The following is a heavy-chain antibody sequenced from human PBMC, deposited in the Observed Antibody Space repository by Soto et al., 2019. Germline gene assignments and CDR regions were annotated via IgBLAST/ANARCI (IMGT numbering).Heavy chain of an antibody. D-gene: IGHD2-15*01. J-gene: IGHJ5*02. V-gene: IGHV1-3*01. CDR2: INAGNGNT. CDR1: GYTFTSYA. CDR3: ARVQGYCSGGSCYYWFDP. Sequence: GASVKVSCKASGYTFTSYAMHWVRQAPGQRLEWMGWINAGNGNTKYSQKFQGRVTITRDTSASTAYMELSSLRSEDTAVYYCARVQGYCSGGSCYYWFDPWGQGTLVTVSS.